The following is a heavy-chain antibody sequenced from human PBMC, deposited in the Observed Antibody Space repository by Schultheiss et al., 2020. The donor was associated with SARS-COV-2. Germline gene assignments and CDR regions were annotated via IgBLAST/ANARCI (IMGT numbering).Heavy chain of an antibody. CDR1: RFTFSSYA. CDR3: ARGGSDSSHYWVD. CDR2: ISGSGGST. D-gene: IGHD6-19*01. Sequence: GGSLRLSCAASRFTFSSYAMSWVRQAPGKGLEWVSGISGSGGSTHYADSVKGRFTISRDNAENSLYLQMSSLSAEDTAMYFCARGGSDSSHYWVDWGRGALVTVSS. J-gene: IGHJ4*02. V-gene: IGHV3-23*01.